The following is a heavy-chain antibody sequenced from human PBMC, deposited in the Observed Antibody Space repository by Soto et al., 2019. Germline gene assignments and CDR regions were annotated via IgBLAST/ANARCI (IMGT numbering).Heavy chain of an antibody. V-gene: IGHV1-18*01. J-gene: IGHJ6*02. Sequence: GASVKVSCKASGYTFTIYGINWVRQAPGQGLEWMGWISPDNGNTNYAQKLQGRVTMTTDTSTSTAYMELRSLRSDDTAVYYCARALGYSGYAGMDVWGLGTTVTVSS. CDR2: ISPDNGNT. D-gene: IGHD5-12*01. CDR1: GYTFTIYG. CDR3: ARALGYSGYAGMDV.